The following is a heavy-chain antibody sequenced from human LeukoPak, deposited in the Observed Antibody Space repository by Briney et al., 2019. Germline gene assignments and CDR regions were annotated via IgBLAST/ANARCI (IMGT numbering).Heavy chain of an antibody. D-gene: IGHD2-2*01. CDR3: TRDGKYCSSTSCYGRYYYYYGMDV. V-gene: IGHV3-49*04. CDR2: IRSKAHGGTT. CDR1: GFTFGDYA. Sequence: GGSLRLSCTASGFTFGDYAMSWVRQAPGKGLEWVGFIRSKAHGGTTEYAASVKGRFTISRDDSKSIAYLQMNSLKTEDTAVYYCTRDGKYCSSTSCYGRYYYYYGMDVWGQGTTVTVSS. J-gene: IGHJ6*02.